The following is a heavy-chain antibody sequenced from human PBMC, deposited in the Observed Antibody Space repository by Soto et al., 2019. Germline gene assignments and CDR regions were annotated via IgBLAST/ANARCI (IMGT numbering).Heavy chain of an antibody. Sequence: QVQLVESGGGEVQPGRSLRLSCAASGFTFSSYAMHWVRQAPGKGLEWVAVISYDGSNKYYADSVKGRFTISRDNSKNTLYLQMNSLRAEDTAVYYCARDFPIVVVAAHFDYWGQGTLVTVSS. CDR3: ARDFPIVVVAAHFDY. D-gene: IGHD2-15*01. V-gene: IGHV3-30-3*01. CDR2: ISYDGSNK. CDR1: GFTFSSYA. J-gene: IGHJ4*02.